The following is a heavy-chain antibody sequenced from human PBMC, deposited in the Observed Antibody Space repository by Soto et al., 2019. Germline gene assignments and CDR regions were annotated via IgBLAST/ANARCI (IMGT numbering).Heavy chain of an antibody. CDR1: GFTFSSYA. D-gene: IGHD4-17*01. CDR2: ISGSGGST. CDR3: AKDAFDYGDYLGWFDP. V-gene: IGHV3-23*01. Sequence: GGSLRLSCAASGFTFSSYAMSWVRQAPGKGLEWVSAISGSGGSTYYADSVKGRFTISRDNSKNTLYLQMNSLGAEDTAVYYCAKDAFDYGDYLGWFDPWGQGXLVTVYS. J-gene: IGHJ5*02.